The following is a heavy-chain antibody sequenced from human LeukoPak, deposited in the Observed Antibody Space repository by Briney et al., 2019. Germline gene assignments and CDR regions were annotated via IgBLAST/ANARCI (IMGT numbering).Heavy chain of an antibody. CDR1: GFTFSSCG. V-gene: IGHV3-23*01. D-gene: IGHD6-6*01. CDR3: AKRGPIYSSSPGNYFDY. J-gene: IGHJ4*02. CDR2: ISGSDDGT. Sequence: GRSLRLSCAASGFTFSSCGMTWVRQAPGKGLEWVSSISGSDDGTYYADSVKGRFTISRDNSKNTLYLQMNSLRAEDTAVYYCAKRGPIYSSSPGNYFDYWGQGTLVTVSS.